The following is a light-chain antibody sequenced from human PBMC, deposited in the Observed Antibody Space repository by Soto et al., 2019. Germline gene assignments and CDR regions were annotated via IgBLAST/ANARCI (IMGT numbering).Light chain of an antibody. CDR1: SSYVGGYDY. Sequence: SALTQPASVSGSPGQSITISCTGTSSYVGGYDYVSWYQQQSGKAPKLIIYEVSSRPSGVSNRFSGSKSGNTASLTISGLQADDEADYYCDSFTSSRAYVFGVGTKVTVL. CDR2: EVS. J-gene: IGLJ1*01. V-gene: IGLV2-14*01. CDR3: DSFTSSRAYV.